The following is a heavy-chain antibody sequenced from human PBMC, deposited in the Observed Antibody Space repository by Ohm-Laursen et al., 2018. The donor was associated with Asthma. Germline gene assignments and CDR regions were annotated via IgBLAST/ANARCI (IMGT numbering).Heavy chain of an antibody. CDR3: ARVGIAARVIDY. D-gene: IGHD6-6*01. Sequence: SETLSLTCAVSGGSISSYYWSWIRQPPGKGLEWIGYFFLRGNDNYNPSLKSRVTMSMGTSRDQFSLRLSSVTAADTAVYYCARVGIAARVIDYWGQGTLVTVSS. CDR2: FFLRGND. CDR1: GGSISSYY. J-gene: IGHJ4*02. V-gene: IGHV4-59*01.